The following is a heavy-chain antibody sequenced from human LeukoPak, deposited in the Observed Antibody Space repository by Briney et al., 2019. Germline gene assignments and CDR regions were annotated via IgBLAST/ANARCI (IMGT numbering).Heavy chain of an antibody. V-gene: IGHV4-39*07. CDR2: IYYSGNT. CDR1: GGSIRSTTYY. D-gene: IGHD1-26*01. J-gene: IGHJ5*02. CDR3: AKSEWERGWFDP. Sequence: PSETLSLTCTVSGGSIRSTTYYWGWIRQPPGKGLEWIGSIYYSGNTYYSPSLMSRVTISVDTSKNQFSLKLSSVTAADTAVYYCAKSEWERGWFDPWGQGTLVTVSS.